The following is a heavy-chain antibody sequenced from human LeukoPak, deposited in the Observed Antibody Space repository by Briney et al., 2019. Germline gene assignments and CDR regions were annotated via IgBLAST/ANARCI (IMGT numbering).Heavy chain of an antibody. Sequence: SQTLSLTCTVSGGSISSGSYYWSWIRQPAGKGLEWIGRIYTTGITNYNPYLKTRVTISADTTKNQFSLKLSSVTAADTAVYYCARKQWVDYYFDTWSQGTLVTVSS. CDR3: ARKQWVDYYFDT. J-gene: IGHJ4*02. CDR1: GGSISSGSYY. CDR2: IYTTGIT. V-gene: IGHV4-61*02. D-gene: IGHD6-19*01.